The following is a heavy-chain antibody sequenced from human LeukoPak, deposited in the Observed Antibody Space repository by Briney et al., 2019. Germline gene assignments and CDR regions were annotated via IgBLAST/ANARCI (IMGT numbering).Heavy chain of an antibody. D-gene: IGHD3-10*01. CDR1: GFTFSSYG. CDR2: ISGSGGST. Sequence: GGSLRLSCAASGFTFSSYGMSWVRQAPGKGLEWVSAISGSGGSTYYADSVKGRFTISRDNSKNTLYLQMNSLRAEDTAVYYCARESRRSYCNEYWGQGTLVTVSS. V-gene: IGHV3-23*01. J-gene: IGHJ4*02. CDR3: ARESRRSYCNEY.